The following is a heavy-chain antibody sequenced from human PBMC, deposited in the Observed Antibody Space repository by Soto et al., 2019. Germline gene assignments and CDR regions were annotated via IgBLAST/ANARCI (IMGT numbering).Heavy chain of an antibody. Sequence: SVKVSCKASGGSFSSYSINWVRQAPGQGLEWLGRIIPIFGVAKYAQKFQGRVTFTADKSTSTAYMELSSLRFEDTAVYYCARGDRQSGHYFDYWGQGTLVTVSS. CDR3: ARGDRQSGHYFDY. CDR1: GGSFSSYS. J-gene: IGHJ4*02. CDR2: IIPIFGVA. D-gene: IGHD3-22*01. V-gene: IGHV1-69*04.